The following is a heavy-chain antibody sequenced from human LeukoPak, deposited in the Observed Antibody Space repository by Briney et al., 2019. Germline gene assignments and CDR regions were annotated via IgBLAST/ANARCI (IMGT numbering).Heavy chain of an antibody. CDR3: ARLPRTYCGGDCYSYYFDY. V-gene: IGHV4-39*01. CDR1: GGSISSSSYY. CDR2: IYYSGST. Sequence: PSETLSLTCTVSGGSISSSSYYWGWIRQPPGKGLEWIGSIYYSGSTYYNPSLKSRVTISVDTSKNQFSLNLSSVTAADTAVYYCARLPRTYCGGDCYSYYFDYWGQGTLVTVSS. D-gene: IGHD2-21*01. J-gene: IGHJ4*02.